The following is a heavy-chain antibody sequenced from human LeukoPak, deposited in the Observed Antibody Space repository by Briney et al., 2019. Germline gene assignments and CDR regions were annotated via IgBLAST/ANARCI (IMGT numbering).Heavy chain of an antibody. CDR1: GYTFTSYG. CDR2: MNPNSANT. D-gene: IGHD1-26*01. V-gene: IGHV1-8*03. CDR3: AREGDRSSHTSGSYPLDY. J-gene: IGHJ4*02. Sequence: ASVKVSCKASGYTFTSYGISWVRQATGQGLEWMGWMNPNSANTGYAQRFQGRVTITMNTSISTAYMELSSLRSVDTAVYYCAREGDRSSHTSGSYPLDYWGQGTLVTVSS.